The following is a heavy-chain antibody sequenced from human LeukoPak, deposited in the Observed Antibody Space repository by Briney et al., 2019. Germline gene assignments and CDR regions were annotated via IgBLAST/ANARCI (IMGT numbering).Heavy chain of an antibody. CDR1: GFTFSDYY. D-gene: IGHD2-2*01. CDR3: ARDAWDPVLAPAGIGDY. J-gene: IGHJ4*02. Sequence: ASVKVSCKASGFTFSDYYFHWVRQAPGQGLEWMGWIYAKNGDTKFAQRFQGRVTFTRDTSRSTAYMELTRLRTDDTAVYYCARDAWDPVLAPAGIGDYWGQGSLVIVSP. V-gene: IGHV1-2*02. CDR2: IYAKNGDT.